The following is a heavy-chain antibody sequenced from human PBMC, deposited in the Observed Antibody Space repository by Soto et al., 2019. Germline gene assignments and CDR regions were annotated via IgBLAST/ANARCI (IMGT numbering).Heavy chain of an antibody. V-gene: IGHV4-59*01. Sequence: PSETLSLTCTVSGGSISSYYWSWIRQPPGKGLEWIGYIYYSGSTNYNPSLKSRVTIPVDTSKNQFSLKLSSVTAADTAVYYCARSYYYGMDVWGQGTTVTVSS. CDR1: GGSISSYY. CDR3: ARSYYYGMDV. CDR2: IYYSGST. J-gene: IGHJ6*02.